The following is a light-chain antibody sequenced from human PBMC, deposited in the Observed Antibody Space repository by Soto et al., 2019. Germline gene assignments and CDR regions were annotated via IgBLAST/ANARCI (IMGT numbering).Light chain of an antibody. J-gene: IGKJ1*01. CDR2: DVS. CDR1: QSITTW. V-gene: IGKV1-5*01. CDR3: QQFHSYSWT. Sequence: DIQRTQSPSTVSSYVGDSVTITCRASQSITTWLAWYKQRPGKAPKLLIYDVSSLQSGVPSRFRGSGSGTEFTLTISSLKPDDFETYYCQQFHSYSWTFGQGTKVDIK.